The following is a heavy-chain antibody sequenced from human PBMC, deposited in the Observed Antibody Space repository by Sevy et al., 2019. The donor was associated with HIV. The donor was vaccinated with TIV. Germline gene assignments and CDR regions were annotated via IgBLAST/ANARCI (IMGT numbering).Heavy chain of an antibody. CDR3: ARDKPQGVVIIPGSMWGGVAY. CDR2: ISAYSGDT. J-gene: IGHJ4*02. Sequence: ASVKVSCKTFGYTFKTYGISWVRQAPGQGLEWMGWISAYSGDTNFAQKFQGGVTMTTDTSTSTAYMELSSLRSDDTAVYFCARDKPQGVVIIPGSMWGGVAYWGQGTVVTVSS. CDR1: GYTFKTYG. V-gene: IGHV1-18*01. D-gene: IGHD2-2*01.